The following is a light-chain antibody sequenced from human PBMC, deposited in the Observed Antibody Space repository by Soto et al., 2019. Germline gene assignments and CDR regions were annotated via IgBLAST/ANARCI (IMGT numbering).Light chain of an antibody. CDR1: ATIGRT. J-gene: IGKJ1*01. CDR2: TXS. V-gene: IGKV1-39*01. CDR3: QQSYSTPPT. Sequence: IQMVESRASLSAYTXDRVPISFLASATIGRTLNXXQQXXGXAPTXXXDTXSSLQSGGPSRLSGSGSGTDFILTISSMQPEDVATYYFQQSYSTPPTVGQGTKVDIK.